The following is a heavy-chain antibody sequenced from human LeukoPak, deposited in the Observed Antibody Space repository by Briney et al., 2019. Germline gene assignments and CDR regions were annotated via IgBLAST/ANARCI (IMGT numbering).Heavy chain of an antibody. CDR2: IKQDGSEK. Sequence: GGSLRLSCAASGFTFSSYWMSWVRQAPGKGLEWVANIKQDGSEKYYVDSVKGRFTITRDNDKNSLYLQMNSLRAEDTAVYYCERLGGRSRYYFDYWGQGTLVTVSS. CDR3: ERLGGRSRYYFDY. J-gene: IGHJ4*02. V-gene: IGHV3-7*01. CDR1: GFTFSSYW. D-gene: IGHD1-26*01.